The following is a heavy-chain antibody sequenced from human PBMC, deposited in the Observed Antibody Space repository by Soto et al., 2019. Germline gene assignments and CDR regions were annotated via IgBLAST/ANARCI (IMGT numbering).Heavy chain of an antibody. CDR1: GGSISSGGYY. V-gene: IGHV4-31*03. D-gene: IGHD2-21*02. J-gene: IGHJ4*02. Sequence: PSETLSLTCTVSGGSISSGGYYWSWIRQHPGKGLEWIGYIYYSGSTYYNPSLKSRVTISIDTSTNQFSLKLNSVTAADTATYYCAGLPVTPSAMSLDHWGQGTLVTVSS. CDR3: AGLPVTPSAMSLDH. CDR2: IYYSGST.